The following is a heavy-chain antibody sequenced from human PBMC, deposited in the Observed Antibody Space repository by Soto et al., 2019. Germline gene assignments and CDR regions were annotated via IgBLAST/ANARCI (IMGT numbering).Heavy chain of an antibody. J-gene: IGHJ4*02. CDR3: TRGSYYDFWSGTDDY. CDR2: IRSKAYGGTT. Sequence: PGGSLRLSCTASGFTFGDYAMSWFSRAPGKGLEWVGFIRSKAYGGTTEYAASVKGRFTISRDDSKSIAYLQMNSLKTEDTAVYYCTRGSYYDFWSGTDDYWGQGTLVTVSS. CDR1: GFTFGDYA. D-gene: IGHD3-3*01. V-gene: IGHV3-49*03.